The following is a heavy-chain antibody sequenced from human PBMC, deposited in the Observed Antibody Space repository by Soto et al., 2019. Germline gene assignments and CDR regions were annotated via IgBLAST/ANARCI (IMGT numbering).Heavy chain of an antibody. Sequence: QVQLQESGAGLVKPWGTLSLTCAVSGGSISSSNCWSWVREPPGKGLEWSGGISHSGSTNYNPYLKSRVTIAVDKSKNQFSLKLSSVTAADTAVYYCERVKLELSGMDVWGQGTTVTVSS. J-gene: IGHJ6*02. CDR2: ISHSGST. V-gene: IGHV4-4*02. D-gene: IGHD3-3*01. CDR1: GGSISSSNC. CDR3: ERVKLELSGMDV.